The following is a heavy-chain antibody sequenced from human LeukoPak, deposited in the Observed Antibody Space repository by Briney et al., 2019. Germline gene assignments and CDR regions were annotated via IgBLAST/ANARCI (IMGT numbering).Heavy chain of an antibody. CDR1: GYTLTELS. D-gene: IGHD5-24*01. CDR3: ATGTDGYGKDAFDI. Sequence: ASVKVSCKVSGYTLTELSMHWVRQAPGKGLEWMGGFDPEDGETIYAQKFQGRVTMAEDTSTDTAYMELSSLRSEDTAVYYCATGTDGYGKDAFDIWGQGTMVTVSS. CDR2: FDPEDGET. V-gene: IGHV1-24*01. J-gene: IGHJ3*02.